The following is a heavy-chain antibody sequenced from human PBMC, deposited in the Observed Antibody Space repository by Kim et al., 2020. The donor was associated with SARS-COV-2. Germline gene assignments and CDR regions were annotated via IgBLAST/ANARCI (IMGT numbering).Heavy chain of an antibody. CDR3: ARLNVDIVATIDY. V-gene: IGHV4-39*01. D-gene: IGHD5-12*01. Sequence: YNPPLKSRVTISVDTSKNQFSLKLSSVTAADTAVYYCARLNVDIVATIDYWGQGTLVTVSS. J-gene: IGHJ4*02.